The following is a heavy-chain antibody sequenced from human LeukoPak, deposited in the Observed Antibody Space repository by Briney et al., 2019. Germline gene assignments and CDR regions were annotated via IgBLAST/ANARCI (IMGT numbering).Heavy chain of an antibody. D-gene: IGHD3-3*01. CDR1: GDSISSGSYY. V-gene: IGHV4-61*02. CDR2: IYTSGSTINNPSLKNT. CDR3: AREIFGARAFQY. Sequence: PSETLSLTCTVSGDSISSGSYYWTWIRQPAGKGLEWIGRIYTSGSTINNPSLKNTNYNPSLKSRLTISMDKSKNSFSLRLTSVTAADTAVYYCAREIFGARAFQYWGQGILVTVSS. J-gene: IGHJ4*02.